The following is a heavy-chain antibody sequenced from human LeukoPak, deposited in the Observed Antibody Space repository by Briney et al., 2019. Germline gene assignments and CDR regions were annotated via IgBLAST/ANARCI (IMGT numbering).Heavy chain of an antibody. CDR2: ISANGAKT. CDR3: AKGWSVTMVMAAPGD. Sequence: GGSLRLACAASGFTFNSYAMSWVRQAPGKGLEWVSGISANGAKTYYADSVKGRFTISRDNSKNTQSLQMNSLRAEDTALYYCAKGWSVTMVMAAPGDWGQGALVTVSS. J-gene: IGHJ4*02. V-gene: IGHV3-23*01. CDR1: GFTFNSYA. D-gene: IGHD3-10*01.